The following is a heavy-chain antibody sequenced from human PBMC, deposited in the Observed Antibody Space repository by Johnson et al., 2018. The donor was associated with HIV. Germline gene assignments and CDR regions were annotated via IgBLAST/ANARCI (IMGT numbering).Heavy chain of an antibody. J-gene: IGHJ3*02. CDR2: ISWNSGSI. CDR3: ASWRGYYYSSGYFMGPDLHDAFGI. V-gene: IGHV3-9*01. Sequence: VQLVESGGGLVQPGRSLRLSCAASGFTFDDYAMHWVRQAPGKGLEWVSGISWNSGSIGYADSVKGRFTISRDHAKNSLYLQMNSLRAEDTALYSCASWRGYYYSSGYFMGPDLHDAFGIWGQGTMVTVSS. D-gene: IGHD3-22*01. CDR1: GFTFDDYA.